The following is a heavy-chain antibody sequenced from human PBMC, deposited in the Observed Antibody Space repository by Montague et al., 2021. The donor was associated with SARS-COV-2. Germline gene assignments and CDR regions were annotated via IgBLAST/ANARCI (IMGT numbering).Heavy chain of an antibody. CDR1: GFTFDDYA. Sequence: SLRLSCAVSGFTFDDYAMHWVRQAPGKGLEWVAGISWNGGRLGYADSVKGRFTISRDNAKNSLYLQMNSLRPEDTALYYCAKDTGAAAGTLGYCDYWGQGTLVTVSP. CDR3: AKDTGAAAGTLGYCDY. CDR2: ISWNGGRL. D-gene: IGHD6-13*01. J-gene: IGHJ4*02. V-gene: IGHV3-9*01.